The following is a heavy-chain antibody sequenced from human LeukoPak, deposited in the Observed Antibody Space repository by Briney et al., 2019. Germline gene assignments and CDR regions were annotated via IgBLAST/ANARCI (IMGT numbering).Heavy chain of an antibody. CDR1: GGSISSYY. J-gene: IGHJ4*02. Sequence: SETLSLTCTVSGGSISSYYWSWIRQPPGKGLEWIGSIYYSGSTYYNTSLKSRVTISVDTSKNQFSLKLSSVTAADTAVYYCARNALLLPLDYWGQGTLVTVSS. D-gene: IGHD2-15*01. CDR3: ARNALLLPLDY. V-gene: IGHV4-59*05. CDR2: IYYSGST.